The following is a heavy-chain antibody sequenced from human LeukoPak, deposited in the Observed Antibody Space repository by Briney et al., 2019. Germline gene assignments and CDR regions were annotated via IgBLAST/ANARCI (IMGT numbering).Heavy chain of an antibody. J-gene: IGHJ6*03. CDR1: GGSISSHY. Sequence: PSETLSLTCTVSGGSISSHYWTWIRQSPVKGLEWIGDISNSGSTSYNPSLKSRVTISIDTSKNQFSLKLSSVTAADTAVYYCGRDALVGYFSYYYMDVWGRGTTVTVSS. V-gene: IGHV4-59*11. CDR2: ISNSGST. D-gene: IGHD2-15*01. CDR3: GRDALVGYFSYYYMDV.